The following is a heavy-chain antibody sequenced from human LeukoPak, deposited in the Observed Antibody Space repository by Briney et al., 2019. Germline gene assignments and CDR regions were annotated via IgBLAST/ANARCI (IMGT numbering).Heavy chain of an antibody. V-gene: IGHV3-23*01. J-gene: IGHJ4*02. CDR1: GFTFSSYA. CDR2: ISGSGGST. CDR3: ARFAGGLRE. Sequence: GGSLRLSCAASGFTFSSYAMRWVRQAPGKGLEWVSGISGSGGSTYYADFVKGRFTISRDNSKNALYLQMNSLRAEDTAVYYCARFAGGLREWGQGTLVTVSS. D-gene: IGHD4-17*01.